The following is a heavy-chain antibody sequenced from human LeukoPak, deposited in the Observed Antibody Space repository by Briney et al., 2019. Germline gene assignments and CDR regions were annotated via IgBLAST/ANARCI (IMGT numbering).Heavy chain of an antibody. D-gene: IGHD3-22*01. V-gene: IGHV3-33*01. CDR1: CFTFSSYG. Sequence: GGSLRLSWAASCFTFSSYGMHWVRQAPAKAPEWAAVIWYDGSNKYYADSVKGRFTISRDNSKNTLYLQMNSLRAEDTAVYYCARDYYYYDSSGYRNWFDPWGQGTLVTVSS. J-gene: IGHJ5*02. CDR2: IWYDGSNK. CDR3: ARDYYYYDSSGYRNWFDP.